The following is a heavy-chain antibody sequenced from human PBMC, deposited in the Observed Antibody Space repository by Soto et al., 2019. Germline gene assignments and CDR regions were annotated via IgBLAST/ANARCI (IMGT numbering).Heavy chain of an antibody. V-gene: IGHV1-46*01. CDR1: GYTFTSYY. Sequence: VASVKVSCKASGYTFTSYYMHWVRQAPGQGLEWMGIINPSGGSTSYAQKFQGRVTMTRDTSTSTVYMELSSLRSEDTAVYYCARDYYDILTGYYEAPGPSYYYYGMDVWGQGTTVTVSS. J-gene: IGHJ6*02. D-gene: IGHD3-9*01. CDR2: INPSGGST. CDR3: ARDYYDILTGYYEAPGPSYYYYGMDV.